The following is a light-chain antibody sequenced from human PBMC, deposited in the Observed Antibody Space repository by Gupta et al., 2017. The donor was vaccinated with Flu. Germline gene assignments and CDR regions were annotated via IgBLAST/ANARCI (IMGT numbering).Light chain of an antibody. Sequence: DIQMTHSPSSLSASAGDSVTITSRASQSISSYLDWYQQKPGEAAKLLIYDTSSWQRGVASRFSGSGGGRDVTITNSSRQQEEFAAYYCQQSYSSPPWTFGQGTRLEIK. CDR3: QQSYSSPPWT. J-gene: IGKJ1*01. CDR1: QSISSY. V-gene: IGKV1-39*01. CDR2: DTS.